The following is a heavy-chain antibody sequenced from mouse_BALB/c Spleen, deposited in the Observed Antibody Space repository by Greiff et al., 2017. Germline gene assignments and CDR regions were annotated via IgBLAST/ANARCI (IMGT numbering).Heavy chain of an antibody. Sequence: DVMLVESGGDLVKPGGSLKLSCAASGFTFSSYGMSWVRQTPDKRLEWVATISSGGSYTYYPDSVKGRFTISRDNAKNTLYLQMSSLKSEDTAMYYCARHGPHDGYYWYFDVWGAGTTVTVSS. V-gene: IGHV5-6*02. CDR1: GFTFSSYG. CDR3: ARHGPHDGYYWYFDV. D-gene: IGHD2-3*01. CDR2: ISSGGSYT. J-gene: IGHJ1*01.